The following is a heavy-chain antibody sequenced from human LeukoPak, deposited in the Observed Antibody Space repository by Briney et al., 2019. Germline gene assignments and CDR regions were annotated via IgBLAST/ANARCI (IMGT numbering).Heavy chain of an antibody. V-gene: IGHV1-69*13. Sequence: SVKVSCEASGGTFSSYAISWVRQAPGQGLEWMGGIIPIFGTANYAQKFQGRVTITADESTSTAYMELSSLRSEDTAVYYCARDLEIRGAYYFDYWGQGTLVTASS. D-gene: IGHD3-10*01. CDR1: GGTFSSYA. J-gene: IGHJ4*02. CDR3: ARDLEIRGAYYFDY. CDR2: IIPIFGTA.